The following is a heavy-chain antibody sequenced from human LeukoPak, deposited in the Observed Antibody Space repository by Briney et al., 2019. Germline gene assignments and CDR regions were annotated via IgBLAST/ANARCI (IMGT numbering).Heavy chain of an antibody. CDR3: ARVGGRWGDHPDY. CDR1: GASISSYY. Sequence: PSETLSLTCTVSGASISSYYWSWIRQPPGKGLEWIGYIYYSGSTNSNPSLKSRVTISIDTSKKQFSLRLSSMTAADTAVYYCARVGGRWGDHPDYWGQGTLVTVSS. D-gene: IGHD2-21*02. V-gene: IGHV4-59*01. J-gene: IGHJ4*02. CDR2: IYYSGST.